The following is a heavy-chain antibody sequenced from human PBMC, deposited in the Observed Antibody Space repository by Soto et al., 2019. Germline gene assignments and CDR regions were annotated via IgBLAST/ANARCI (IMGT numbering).Heavy chain of an antibody. CDR2: TRDKGNSYTT. CDR1: GFISSDHY. J-gene: IGHJ6*03. Sequence: EVQLVESGGGLVQPGGSLRLSCAASGFISSDHYMDWVRQAPGKGLEWVGRTRDKGNSYTTEYAASVKGRFTISRDDSKNTLYLKLNSLKTEDTAVDYCARGGGHAVSNYYHYYYMDVWGKGTTVTVSS. V-gene: IGHV3-72*01. CDR3: ARGGGHAVSNYYHYYYMDV.